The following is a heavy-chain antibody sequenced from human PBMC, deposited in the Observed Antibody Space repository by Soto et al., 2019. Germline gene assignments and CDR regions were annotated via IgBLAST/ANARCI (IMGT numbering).Heavy chain of an antibody. Sequence: SETLSLTCSVSGGSISSGGYYWSCIRQHPGKGLEWIGYIYYSMRTYSNPSLKSRVNISVDTSKNHFYLKVSSVTAADTAVYYWARAVVVVPGAMDVWGQGTKVTVSS. J-gene: IGHJ6*02. CDR2: IYYSMRT. CDR3: ARAVVVVPGAMDV. CDR1: GGSISSGGYY. D-gene: IGHD2-2*01. V-gene: IGHV4-31*03.